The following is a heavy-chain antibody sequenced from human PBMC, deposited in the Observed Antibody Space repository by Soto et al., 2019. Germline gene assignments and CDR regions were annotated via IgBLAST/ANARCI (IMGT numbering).Heavy chain of an antibody. Sequence: VASVKVSCKASGYTFNFYGITWVRQAPGQGLEWMGWISGFNGNTNYAADLQGRVTMTTDTSTSTAYMELRGLRSDDAAVYYCARIGVSSGHESPDFDSWGQGXLVTVYS. CDR2: ISGFNGNT. J-gene: IGHJ4*02. CDR1: GYTFNFYG. CDR3: ARIGVSSGHESPDFDS. D-gene: IGHD3-16*01. V-gene: IGHV1-18*01.